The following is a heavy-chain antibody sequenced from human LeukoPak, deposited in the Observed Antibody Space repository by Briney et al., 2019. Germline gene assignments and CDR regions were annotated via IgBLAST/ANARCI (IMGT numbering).Heavy chain of an antibody. CDR1: GFTFSDYY. D-gene: IGHD3-10*01. Sequence: KPGGSLRLSCAASGFTFSDYYMSWIRQAPGKGLEWVSFISSSSSYIYYADSVKGRFTISRDNAKNSLYLQMNNLRAEDTAVYYCARDKYGSGSYSWSKRLDSWGQGTLVTVSS. CDR2: ISSSSSYI. V-gene: IGHV3-11*06. CDR3: ARDKYGSGSYSWSKRLDS. J-gene: IGHJ4*02.